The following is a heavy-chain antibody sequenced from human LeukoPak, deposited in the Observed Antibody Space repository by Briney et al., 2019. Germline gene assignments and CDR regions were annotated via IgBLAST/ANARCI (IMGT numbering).Heavy chain of an antibody. CDR3: ARGLNSGYDL. Sequence: GGSLRLSCAASGFTFSSYEMNWVRQAPGKGLEWVSYISSSGSTIYYADSVKGRFTISRDNSKNTVYLQMNSLRAEDTAVYYCARGLNSGYDLWGQGTLVTVSS. CDR1: GFTFSSYE. V-gene: IGHV3-48*03. CDR2: ISSSGSTI. J-gene: IGHJ4*02. D-gene: IGHD5-12*01.